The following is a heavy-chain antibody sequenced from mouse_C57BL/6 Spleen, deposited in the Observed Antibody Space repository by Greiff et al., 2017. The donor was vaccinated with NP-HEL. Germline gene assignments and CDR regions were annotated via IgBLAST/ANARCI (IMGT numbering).Heavy chain of an antibody. CDR1: GYTFTSYW. D-gene: IGHD2-4*01. J-gene: IGHJ2*01. CDR3: AIIPDYDVRYFDY. CDR2: IYPGSGST. Sequence: QVQLKQPGAELVKPGASVKMSCKASGYTFTSYWITWVKQRPGQGLEWIGDIYPGSGSTNYNEKFKSKATLTVDTSSSTAYMQLSSLTSEDSAVYYCAIIPDYDVRYFDYWGQGTTLTVSS. V-gene: IGHV1-55*01.